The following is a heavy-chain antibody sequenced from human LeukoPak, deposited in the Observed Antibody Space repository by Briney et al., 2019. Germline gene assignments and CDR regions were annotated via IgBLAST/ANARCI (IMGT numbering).Heavy chain of an antibody. J-gene: IGHJ6*03. D-gene: IGHD3-10*01. CDR3: ARIRVRGVIITRLPYYMDV. V-gene: IGHV4-39*07. CDR2: IYYSGST. CDR1: GGSISSSSYY. Sequence: PSETLSLTCTVSGGSISSSSYYWGWIRQPPGKGLEWIGSIYYSGSTYYNPSLKSRVTISVDTSKNQFSLKLSSVTAADTAVYYCARIRVRGVIITRLPYYMDVWGKGTTVTISS.